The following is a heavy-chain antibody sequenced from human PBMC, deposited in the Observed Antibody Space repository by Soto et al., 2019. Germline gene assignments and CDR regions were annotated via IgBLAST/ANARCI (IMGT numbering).Heavy chain of an antibody. J-gene: IGHJ4*02. V-gene: IGHV4-34*01. Sequence: ETLSLTCAFYGGSFSGYYWSWIRQPPGRGLEWIGEINHSGSTNYNPSLKSRVTISVDTSKNQFSLKLSSVTAADTAVYYCARAQSIRGVIIVPYYFDYWGQGTLVTVSS. CDR3: ARAQSIRGVIIVPYYFDY. D-gene: IGHD3-10*01. CDR2: INHSGST. CDR1: GGSFSGYY.